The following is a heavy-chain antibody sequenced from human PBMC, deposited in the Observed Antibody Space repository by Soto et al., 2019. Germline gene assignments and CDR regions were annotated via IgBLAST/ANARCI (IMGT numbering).Heavy chain of an antibody. V-gene: IGHV3-23*01. Sequence: PGGSLRLSCAASGLTFSSYAMSWVRQAPGKGLEWVSSISGNAGDTNYADSAKGRFTISRDNSKNTLYLQMNSLRAEDTAVYYCAKMSTGSIRDYWGQGTLVTVSS. D-gene: IGHD3-3*02. CDR2: ISGNAGDT. J-gene: IGHJ4*01. CDR3: AKMSTGSIRDY. CDR1: GLTFSSYA.